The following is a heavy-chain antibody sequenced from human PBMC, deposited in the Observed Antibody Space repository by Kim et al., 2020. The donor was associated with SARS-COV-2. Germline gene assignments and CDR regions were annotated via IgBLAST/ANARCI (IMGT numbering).Heavy chain of an antibody. V-gene: IGHV4-59*01. CDR2: IYYSGST. CDR1: GGSISSYY. J-gene: IGHJ5*02. Sequence: SETLSLTCTVSGGSISSYYWSWIRQPPGKGLEWIGYIYYSGSTNYNPSLKSRVTISVDTSKNQFSLKLSSVTAADTAVYYCARARGIAAANRVWFDPWGQGTLVTVSS. CDR3: ARARGIAAANRVWFDP. D-gene: IGHD6-13*01.